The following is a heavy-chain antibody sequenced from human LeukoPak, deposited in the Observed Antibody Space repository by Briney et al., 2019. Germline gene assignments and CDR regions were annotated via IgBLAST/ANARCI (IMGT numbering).Heavy chain of an antibody. CDR1: GFTFSSYE. CDR3: ARVGLLGYCSSTSCYAFDI. V-gene: IGHV3-48*03. J-gene: IGHJ3*02. CDR2: ISSSGSTI. Sequence: GGSLRLSCAASGFTFSSYEMNWVRQAPGKGLEWVSYISSSGSTIYYADSVKGRFTISRDNAKNSLYLQMNSLRAEDTAVYYCARVGLLGYCSSTSCYAFDIWGQGTMVTVSS. D-gene: IGHD2-2*01.